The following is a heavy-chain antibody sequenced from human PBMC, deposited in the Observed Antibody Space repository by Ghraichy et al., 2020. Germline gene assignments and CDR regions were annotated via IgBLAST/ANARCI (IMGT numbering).Heavy chain of an antibody. CDR2: IYYSGST. Sequence: SETLSLTCTVSGGSVSSGSYYWSWLRQPPGKGLEWIGYIYYSGSTNYNPSLKSRVTISVDTSKNQFSLKLSSVTAADTAVYYCAREGLGATDYWGQGTLVTVSS. J-gene: IGHJ4*02. D-gene: IGHD1-26*01. V-gene: IGHV4-61*01. CDR3: AREGLGATDY. CDR1: GGSVSSGSYY.